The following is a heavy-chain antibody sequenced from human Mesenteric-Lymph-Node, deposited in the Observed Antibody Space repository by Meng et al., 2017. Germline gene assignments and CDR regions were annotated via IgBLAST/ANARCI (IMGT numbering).Heavy chain of an antibody. D-gene: IGHD5-12*01. CDR1: GGSISSGGYY. Sequence: LRLSCTVSGGSISSGGYYWSWIRQHPGKGLEWIGYIYYSGSTYYNPSLKSRVTISVDTSKNQFSLKLSSVTAADTAVYYCAGSVDIVATPSDYYYYGMDVWGQGTTVTVSS. V-gene: IGHV4-31*03. CDR2: IYYSGST. CDR3: AGSVDIVATPSDYYYYGMDV. J-gene: IGHJ6*02.